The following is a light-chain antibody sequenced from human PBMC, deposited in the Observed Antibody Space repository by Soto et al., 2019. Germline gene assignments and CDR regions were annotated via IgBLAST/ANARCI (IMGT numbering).Light chain of an antibody. CDR2: DVF. CDR3: TSYAGSNNVCV. J-gene: IGLJ1*01. V-gene: IGLV2-8*01. CDR1: SSDIGGYNY. Sequence: QSVLTQPPSASGSPGQSVTISCSGTSSDIGGYNYVSWYQQHPGKAPKLMIYDVFKRPSGVPDRFSGSKSGNTASLTVPGLQAEDEADYYCTSYAGSNNVCVFGTGTKLTVL.